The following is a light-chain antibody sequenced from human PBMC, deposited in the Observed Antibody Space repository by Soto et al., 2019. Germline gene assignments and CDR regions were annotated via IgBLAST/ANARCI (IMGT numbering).Light chain of an antibody. CDR1: SSDVGSYNL. CDR3: CSYAGSTYV. J-gene: IGLJ1*01. Sequence: QPALTQPASVSGPPGQSITISCTGTSSDVGSYNLVSWYQQHPGKAPKLMIYAVSKRPSGVSNRFSGSKSGNTASLTISGLQAEDEADYYCCSYAGSTYVFGTGTKVTVL. CDR2: AVS. V-gene: IGLV2-23*02.